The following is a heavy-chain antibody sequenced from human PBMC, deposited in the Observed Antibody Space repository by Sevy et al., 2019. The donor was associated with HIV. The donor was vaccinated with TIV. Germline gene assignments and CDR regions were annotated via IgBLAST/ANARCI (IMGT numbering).Heavy chain of an antibody. Sequence: ASVKVSCKASGDTFSSYAISWVRQAPGQGLEWMGGIIPIFGTANYAQKFQGRVTITADESTSTAYMELSSLRSEDTAVYYCHYYGSGSYYNDPDYWGQGTLVTVSS. V-gene: IGHV1-69*13. CDR2: IIPIFGTA. CDR3: HYYGSGSYYNDPDY. CDR1: GDTFSSYA. D-gene: IGHD3-10*01. J-gene: IGHJ4*02.